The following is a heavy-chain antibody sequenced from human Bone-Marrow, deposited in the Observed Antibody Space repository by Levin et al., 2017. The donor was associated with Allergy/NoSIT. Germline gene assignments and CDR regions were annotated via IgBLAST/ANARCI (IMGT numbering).Heavy chain of an antibody. CDR2: ISTSGDYI. J-gene: IGHJ5*02. CDR1: GFTFSSYS. V-gene: IGHV3-21*01. Sequence: GGSLRLSCAASGFTFSSYSMNWVRQAPGKGLEWVACISTSGDYIYYEDSVKGRFTISRDNAKNSLYLQMNSLRAEDTAVYYCARDDYGDFGWFDPWGQGTLVTVSS. D-gene: IGHD4-17*01. CDR3: ARDDYGDFGWFDP.